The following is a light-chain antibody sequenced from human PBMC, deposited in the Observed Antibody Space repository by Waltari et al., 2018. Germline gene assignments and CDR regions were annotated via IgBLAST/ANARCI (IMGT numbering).Light chain of an antibody. V-gene: IGKV1-NL1*01. CDR2: EAS. J-gene: IGKJ2*03. Sequence: DIQMTQSPSSLSASVGDRVTITCRASQGISNDLAWYQQKPGETPKFLIYEASSLQSAIPSRFSGSGSGTDFTLTISSLQSEDFATYYCQHYYSTPYSFGQGTKVEIK. CDR1: QGISND. CDR3: QHYYSTPYS.